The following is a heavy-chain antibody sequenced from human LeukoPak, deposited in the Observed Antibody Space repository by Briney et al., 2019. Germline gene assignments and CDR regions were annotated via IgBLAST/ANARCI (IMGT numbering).Heavy chain of an antibody. D-gene: IGHD3-3*01. CDR2: IKQDGSEK. CDR1: GFTFSSYW. V-gene: IGHV3-7*03. Sequence: PGGSLRLSCAASGFTFSSYWMSWVRQAPGKGLEWVANIKQDGSEKYYVDSVKGRFTISRDNAKNSLYLQMNSLRAEDMALYYCAKDIAPTVVGHEWFGAFDIWGQGTMVTVSS. J-gene: IGHJ3*02. CDR3: AKDIAPTVVGHEWFGAFDI.